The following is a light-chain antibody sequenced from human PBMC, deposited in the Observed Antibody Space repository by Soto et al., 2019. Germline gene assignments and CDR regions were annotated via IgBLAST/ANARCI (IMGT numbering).Light chain of an antibody. CDR2: SNN. Sequence: QSVLTQPPSASGTPGQRVTISCSGSSSNIGSNTVNWYQQLPGTAPKLLIYSNNQRPSGVPDRFSGSKSGTSASLAISGLQSEDEADYYCAAWDDSLNVYVVFGGGTKVNVL. J-gene: IGLJ2*01. V-gene: IGLV1-44*01. CDR3: AAWDDSLNVYVV. CDR1: SSNIGSNT.